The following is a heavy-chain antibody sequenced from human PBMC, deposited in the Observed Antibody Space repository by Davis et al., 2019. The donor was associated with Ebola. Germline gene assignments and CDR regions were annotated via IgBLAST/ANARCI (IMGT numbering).Heavy chain of an antibody. CDR1: GYTFTSYG. J-gene: IGHJ6*02. Sequence: ASVKVSCKASGYTFTSYGISWVRQATGQGLEWMGWMNPNSGNTGYAQKFQGRVTMTRDTSTSTVYMELSSLRSEDTAVYYCARLRLRYYGMDVWGQGTTVTVSS. V-gene: IGHV1-8*02. CDR2: MNPNSGNT. CDR3: ARLRLRYYGMDV.